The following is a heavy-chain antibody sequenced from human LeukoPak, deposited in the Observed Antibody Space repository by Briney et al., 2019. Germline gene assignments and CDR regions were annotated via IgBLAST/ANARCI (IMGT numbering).Heavy chain of an antibody. Sequence: SETLSLTCAVYGGSFSGYYWSWIRQPPGKGLEWIGEINHSGSTNYDPSLKSRVTISVDTSKNQFSLKLSSVTAADTAVYYCARGPFGDIVVVPAASNWFDPWGQGTLVTVSS. V-gene: IGHV4-34*01. D-gene: IGHD2-2*01. CDR1: GGSFSGYY. J-gene: IGHJ5*02. CDR3: ARGPFGDIVVVPAASNWFDP. CDR2: INHSGST.